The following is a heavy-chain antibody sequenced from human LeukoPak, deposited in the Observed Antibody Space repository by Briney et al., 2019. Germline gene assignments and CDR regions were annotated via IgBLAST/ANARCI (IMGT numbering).Heavy chain of an antibody. CDR1: GFTFSSYG. CDR2: IYSDGNT. Sequence: PGGSLRLSCAASGFTFSSYGIHWVRQAPGKGLEWVSVIYSDGNTYYADSVKGRFTISRDNSKNTVYLQMNVLRAEDTAIYYCTRAAWDYWGQGTLVTVSS. V-gene: IGHV3-66*01. J-gene: IGHJ4*01. CDR3: TRAAWDY.